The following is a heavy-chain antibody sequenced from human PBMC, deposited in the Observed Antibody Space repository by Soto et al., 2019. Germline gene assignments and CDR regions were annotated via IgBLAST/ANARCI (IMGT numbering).Heavy chain of an antibody. CDR3: ARDHSISSSGAWWLDP. CDR1: GYTFSSNW. D-gene: IGHD2-21*01. Sequence: ASVKVSCKTSGYTFSSNWIHWARRAPGQGLEWMGVINPSGDKTQYAQRFQGRVTMTTDTSTGTAYMQLNSLTPGETAVYYCARDHSISSSGAWWLDPWGQGTLVTVS. J-gene: IGHJ5*02. V-gene: IGHV1-46*01. CDR2: INPSGDKT.